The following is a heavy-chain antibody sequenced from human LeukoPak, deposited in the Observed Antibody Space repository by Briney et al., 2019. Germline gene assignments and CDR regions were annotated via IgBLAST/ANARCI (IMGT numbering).Heavy chain of an antibody. CDR3: AKGLAIQLWFVDY. Sequence: GGSLRLPCAASGFTFSSYGMHWVRQAPGKGLEWVAVISYDGSNKYYADSVKGRFTISRDNSKNTLYLQMNSLRAEDTAVYYCAKGLAIQLWFVDYWGQGTLVTVSS. CDR1: GFTFSSYG. D-gene: IGHD5-18*01. J-gene: IGHJ4*02. V-gene: IGHV3-30*18. CDR2: ISYDGSNK.